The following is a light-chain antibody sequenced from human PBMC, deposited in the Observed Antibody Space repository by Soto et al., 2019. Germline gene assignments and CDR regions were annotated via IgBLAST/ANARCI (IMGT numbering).Light chain of an antibody. CDR2: GTS. CDR1: QTVGSAY. Sequence: EIVLTQSPGTLSLSPGERATLSCRASQTVGSAYLAWYQHKPGQAPRLLIYGTSSRPTGIPDRISGSGSGTDFTLTISRLEPEDFAVYSCQQYGSSRWTFGQGTKVEAK. J-gene: IGKJ1*01. V-gene: IGKV3-20*01. CDR3: QQYGSSRWT.